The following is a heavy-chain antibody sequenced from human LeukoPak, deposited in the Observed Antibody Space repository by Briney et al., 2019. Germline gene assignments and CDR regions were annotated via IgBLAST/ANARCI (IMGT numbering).Heavy chain of an antibody. J-gene: IGHJ3*02. CDR1: GFTFSAYY. Sequence: GGSLRLSCAASGFTFSAYYMSWIRQAPGKGLEWVSYISSSGSTIYYADSVKGRFTISRDNAKNSLYLQMNSLRAEDTAVYYCARSRWSWFGEYPDAFDIWGQGTMVTVSS. D-gene: IGHD3-10*01. CDR3: ARSRWSWFGEYPDAFDI. V-gene: IGHV3-11*01. CDR2: ISSSGSTI.